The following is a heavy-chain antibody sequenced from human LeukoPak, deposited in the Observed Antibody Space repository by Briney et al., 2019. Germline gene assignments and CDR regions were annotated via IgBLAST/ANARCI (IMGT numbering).Heavy chain of an antibody. V-gene: IGHV3-30*04. D-gene: IGHD2-15*01. Sequence: GGSLRLSCVASGFTFTGHSMHWVRQAPGKGLEWVAVLGNDEKTIFYADSVKGRFTVSRDNSKNTLYLQMNSLRAEDAAVYYCAKAPVTTCSGAYCYPFDYWGQGTLVTVSS. J-gene: IGHJ4*02. CDR1: GFTFTGHS. CDR2: LGNDEKTI. CDR3: AKAPVTTCSGAYCYPFDY.